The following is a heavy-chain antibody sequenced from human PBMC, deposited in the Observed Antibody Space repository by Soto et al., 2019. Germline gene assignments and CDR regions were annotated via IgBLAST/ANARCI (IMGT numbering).Heavy chain of an antibody. CDR3: XXXXXXXGVRGYFDY. Sequence: QVQLVESGGGVVQPGRSLRLSCAASGFTFSSYGMHWVRQAPGKGLEWVAVIIYDGSTKYYADSVKGRFTISRDNSKSXXXXXXXXXXXXXXXXXXXXXXXXXXGVRGYFDYWGQGTLVTVSS. CDR2: IIYDGSTK. D-gene: IGHD3-10*01. J-gene: IGHJ4*02. CDR1: GFTFSSYG. V-gene: IGHV3-30*03.